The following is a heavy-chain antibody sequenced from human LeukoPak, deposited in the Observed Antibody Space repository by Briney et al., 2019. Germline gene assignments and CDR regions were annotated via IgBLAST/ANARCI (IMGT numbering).Heavy chain of an antibody. D-gene: IGHD3-3*01. CDR3: AKEPTITIFGPEDP. J-gene: IGHJ5*02. CDR1: GFTFSSYA. CDR2: ISGSGGST. V-gene: IGHV3-23*01. Sequence: RPGGSLRLSCAASGFTFSSYAMSWVRQAPGKGLEWVSAISGSGGSTYYADSVEGRFTISRDNSKNTLYLQMNSLRAEDTAVYYCAKEPTITIFGPEDPWGQGTLVTVSS.